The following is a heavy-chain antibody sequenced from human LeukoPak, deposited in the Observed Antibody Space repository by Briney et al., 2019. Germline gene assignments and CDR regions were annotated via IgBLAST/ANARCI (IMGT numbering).Heavy chain of an antibody. D-gene: IGHD2-2*01. CDR2: ISDGGGTT. J-gene: IGHJ4*02. CDR1: GFTFSTYA. Sequence: GGSLRLSCAASGFTFSTYAMSWVRQAPGKGLEWVSGISDGGGTTYYADSVKGRFTISRDNSKNTLYLQMNSLRAEDTAVYYCAKDLAVLGYCSSTSCEFDYWGQGTLVTVSS. CDR3: AKDLAVLGYCSSTSCEFDY. V-gene: IGHV3-23*01.